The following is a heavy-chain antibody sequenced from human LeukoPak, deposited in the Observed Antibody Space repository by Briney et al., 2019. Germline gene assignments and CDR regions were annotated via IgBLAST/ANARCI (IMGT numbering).Heavy chain of an antibody. CDR1: GFTFSNYW. CDR3: TKGSLGAFDI. J-gene: IGHJ3*02. CDR2: INPDGSST. D-gene: IGHD1-26*01. V-gene: IGHV3-74*01. Sequence: GGSLRLSCAASGFTFSNYWMYWVRQAPGKGLAWVSRINPDGSSTNYADSLKGRFTISRDNDKNTLYLQMNSLRAEDTAVYYCTKGSLGAFDIWGQGTVVTVSS.